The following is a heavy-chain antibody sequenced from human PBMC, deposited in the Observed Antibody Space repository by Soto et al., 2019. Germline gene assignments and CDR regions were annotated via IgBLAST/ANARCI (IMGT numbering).Heavy chain of an antibody. J-gene: IGHJ6*02. Sequence: GESLKISCQGSGYSFTSYWISWVRQMPGKGLEWMGRIDPSDSYTNYSPSFQGHVTISADKSISTAYLQWSSLKASDTAMHYCATTLKDIVVVPAAIHYYYGMDVWGQGTTVTVSS. D-gene: IGHD2-2*02. CDR3: ATTLKDIVVVPAAIHYYYGMDV. CDR1: GYSFTSYW. CDR2: IDPSDSYT. V-gene: IGHV5-10-1*01.